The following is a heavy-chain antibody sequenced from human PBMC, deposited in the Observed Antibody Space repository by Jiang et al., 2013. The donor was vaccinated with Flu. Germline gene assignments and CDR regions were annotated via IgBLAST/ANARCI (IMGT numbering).Heavy chain of an antibody. CDR3: ARVGSSGRWYYFDY. D-gene: IGHD6-19*01. V-gene: IGHV1-69*04. CDR1: GGTFSSYA. CDR2: IIPILGIA. J-gene: IGHJ4*02. Sequence: VKVSCKASGGTFSSYAISWVRQAPGQGLEWMGRIIPILGIANYAQKFQGRVTITADKSTSTAYMELSSLRSEDTAVYYCARVGSSGRWYYFDYWGQGTLVTVSS.